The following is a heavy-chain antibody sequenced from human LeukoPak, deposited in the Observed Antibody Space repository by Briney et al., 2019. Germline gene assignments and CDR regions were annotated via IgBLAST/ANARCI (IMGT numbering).Heavy chain of an antibody. CDR1: GGSISSYY. J-gene: IGHJ3*02. CDR3: ARNWHDYAFDI. D-gene: IGHD1-1*01. Sequence: SETLSLTCTVSGGSISSYYWSWIRQPPGKGLEWIGYIYYSGYTNYNPSLKSRVTMSVDTSKNQFSLKLTSVTAADTAVYYCARNWHDYAFDIWGQGTMVTVSS. V-gene: IGHV4-59*08. CDR2: IYYSGYT.